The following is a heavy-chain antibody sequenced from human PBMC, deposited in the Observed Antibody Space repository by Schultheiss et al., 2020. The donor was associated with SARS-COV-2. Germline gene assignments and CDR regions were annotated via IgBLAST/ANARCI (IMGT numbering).Heavy chain of an antibody. J-gene: IGHJ4*02. CDR1: GGTFSSYA. D-gene: IGHD1-26*01. V-gene: IGHV1-69*13. Sequence: SVKVSCKASGGTFSSYAISWVRQAPGQGLEWMGGVIPIFGTTKYAQKFQGRITITADESTSTAYMELSSLRSEDTAVYYCARDPPLSVGATTRDDYWGQGTLVTVSS. CDR2: VIPIFGTT. CDR3: ARDPPLSVGATTRDDY.